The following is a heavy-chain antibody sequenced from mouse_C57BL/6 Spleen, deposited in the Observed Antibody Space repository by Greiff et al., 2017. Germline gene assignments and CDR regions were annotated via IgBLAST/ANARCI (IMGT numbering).Heavy chain of an antibody. CDR1: GYTFTSYW. Sequence: QVQLQQPGAELVRPGSSVKLSCKASGYTFTSYWMHWVKQRPIQGLEWIGNIDPSDSDTHYNQKFKDKATLTVDKSSSTAYMQLSSLTSEDSAVYYCARGGSPPWFAYWGQGTLVTVSA. V-gene: IGHV1-52*01. CDR2: IDPSDSDT. CDR3: ARGGSPPWFAY. J-gene: IGHJ3*01.